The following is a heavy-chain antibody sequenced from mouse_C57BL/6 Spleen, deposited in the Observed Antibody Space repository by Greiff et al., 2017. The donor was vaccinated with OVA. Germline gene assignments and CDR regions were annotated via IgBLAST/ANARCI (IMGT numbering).Heavy chain of an antibody. CDR3: ARGYGSSYDYYAMDY. J-gene: IGHJ4*01. CDR2: IDPNSGGT. V-gene: IGHV1-72*01. D-gene: IGHD1-1*01. CDR1: GYTFTSYW. Sequence: QVQLQQSGAELVKPGASVKLSCKASGYTFTSYWMHWVKQRPGRGLEWIGRIDPNSGGTKYNEKFKSKATLTVDKPSSTAYLQLSSLTSEDSAVYYCARGYGSSYDYYAMDYWGQGTSVTVSS.